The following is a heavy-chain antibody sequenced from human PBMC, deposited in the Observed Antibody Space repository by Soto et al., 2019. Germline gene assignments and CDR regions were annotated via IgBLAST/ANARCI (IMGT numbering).Heavy chain of an antibody. D-gene: IGHD3-22*01. V-gene: IGHV4-31*03. J-gene: IGHJ4*02. CDR2: IYYSGST. CDR1: GGSISSGGYY. Sequence: LSLTCTVSGGSISSGGYYWSWIRQHPGKGLEWIGYIYYSGSTYYNPSLKSRVTISVDTPKNQFSLKLSSVTAADTAVYYCARVRYYDSSGYYRPAFDYWGQGTLVTVSS. CDR3: ARVRYYDSSGYYRPAFDY.